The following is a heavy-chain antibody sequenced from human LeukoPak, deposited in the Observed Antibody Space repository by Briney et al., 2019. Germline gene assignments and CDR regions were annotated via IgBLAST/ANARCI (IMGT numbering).Heavy chain of an antibody. D-gene: IGHD6-13*01. CDR2: IYSNGRT. V-gene: IGHV4-4*07. J-gene: IGHJ4*02. Sequence: SETLSLTCTASGGSISSYYWSWIRQPAGKGLEWIGRIYSNGRTNYNPSLKSRVTMSVDTSKNQFSLKLSSVTAADTAVYYCARDTPYSSSHNPFDYWGQGTLVTVSS. CDR3: ARDTPYSSSHNPFDY. CDR1: GGSISSYY.